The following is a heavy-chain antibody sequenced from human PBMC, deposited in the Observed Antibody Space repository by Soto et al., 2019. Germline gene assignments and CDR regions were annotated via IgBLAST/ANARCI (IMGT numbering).Heavy chain of an antibody. V-gene: IGHV3-9*01. CDR1: GFTFDDYA. CDR2: ISWNSGSI. Sequence: GGSLRLSCAASGFTFDDYAMHWVRQAPGKGLEWVSGISWNSGSIGYADSVKGRFTISRDNAKNSLFLQMNSLKTEYTAVYYCTRDRCSSTSCYAGYYYYYYMDVWGKGTTVTVSS. J-gene: IGHJ6*03. D-gene: IGHD2-2*01. CDR3: TRDRCSSTSCYAGYYYYYYMDV.